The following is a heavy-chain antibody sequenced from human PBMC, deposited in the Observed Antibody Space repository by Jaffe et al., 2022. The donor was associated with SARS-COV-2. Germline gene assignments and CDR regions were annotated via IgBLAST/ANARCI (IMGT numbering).Heavy chain of an antibody. J-gene: IGHJ4*02. D-gene: IGHD5-18*01. V-gene: IGHV4-34*01. Sequence: QVQLQQWGAGLLKPSETLSLTCAVYGGSFSGYYWSWIRQPPGKGLEWIGEINHSGSTNYNPSLKSRVTISVDTSKNQFSLKLSSVTAADTAVYYCAGRARLWLPLDYWGQGTLVTVSS. CDR3: AGRARLWLPLDY. CDR1: GGSFSGYY. CDR2: INHSGST.